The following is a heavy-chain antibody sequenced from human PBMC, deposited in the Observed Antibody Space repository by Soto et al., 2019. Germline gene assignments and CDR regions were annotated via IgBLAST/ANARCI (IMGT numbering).Heavy chain of an antibody. V-gene: IGHV3-23*01. CDR3: AKDDSWFDP. CDR1: GFTFSSSA. CDR2: SSGSDGRT. J-gene: IGHJ5*02. Sequence: GGSLRPACAASGFTFSSSAMSWVRQAPGKGLEWVSTSSGSDGRTYYADSVKGRFTISRDNSKNTLHLQMNSLSVEDTAIYYCAKDDSWFDPWGQGTLITVSS.